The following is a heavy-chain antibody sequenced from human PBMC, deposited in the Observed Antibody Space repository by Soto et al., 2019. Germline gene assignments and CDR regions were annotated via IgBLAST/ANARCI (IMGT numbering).Heavy chain of an antibody. V-gene: IGHV3-30*03. CDR1: GFTFSSYG. Sequence: GGSLRLSCAASGFTFSSYGMHWVRQAPGKGLEWVAVISYDGSNKYYADSVKGRFTISRDNSKNTLYLQMNSLRAEDTAVYYCARDIGSSGWYYYYYGMDVWGQGTTVTVSS. CDR3: ARDIGSSGWYYYYYGMDV. CDR2: ISYDGSNK. D-gene: IGHD6-19*01. J-gene: IGHJ6*02.